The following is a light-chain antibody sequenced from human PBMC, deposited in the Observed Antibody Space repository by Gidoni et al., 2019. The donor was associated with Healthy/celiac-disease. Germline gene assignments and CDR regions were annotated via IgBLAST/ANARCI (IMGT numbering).Light chain of an antibody. J-gene: IGKJ1*01. Sequence: EIVMTQSPPPLSVSPGERATLSCRASLSVSSNLAWYQQKPGQAPRLIIYGASTRATGIPDRCSGSGSAKEFTLTSSSLQSEDVAVYYCQQYNNWPWTFGQGTKVEIK. CDR1: LSVSSN. V-gene: IGKV3-15*01. CDR3: QQYNNWPWT. CDR2: GAS.